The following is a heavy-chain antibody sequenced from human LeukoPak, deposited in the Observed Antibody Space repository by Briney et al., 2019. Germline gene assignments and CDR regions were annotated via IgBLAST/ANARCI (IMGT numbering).Heavy chain of an antibody. V-gene: IGHV4-39*07. CDR3: ARVTYYGSGSYPRTNAFDI. D-gene: IGHD3-10*01. CDR2: IYYSGST. J-gene: IGHJ3*02. CDR1: GGSISSSSYY. Sequence: SETLSLTCTVSGGSISSSSYYWGWIRQPPGKGLEWIGSIYYSGSTYYNPSLKSRVTISVDTSKNQFSLKLSSVTAADTAVYYCARVTYYGSGSYPRTNAFDIWGQGTMVTVSS.